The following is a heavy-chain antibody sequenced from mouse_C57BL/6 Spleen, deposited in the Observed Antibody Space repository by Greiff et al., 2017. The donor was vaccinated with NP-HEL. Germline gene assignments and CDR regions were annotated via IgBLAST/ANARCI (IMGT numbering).Heavy chain of an antibody. Sequence: QVQLKESGPGLVQPSQSLSITCTVSGFSLTSYGVHWVRQSPGKGLEWLGVIWSGGSTDYNAAFISSLSISKDNSKSQVFFKMNSLQADDTAIYYCARRNLLITTVVWNAMDYWGQGTSVTVSS. V-gene: IGHV2-2*01. D-gene: IGHD1-1*01. CDR1: GFSLTSYG. CDR2: IWSGGST. CDR3: ARRNLLITTVVWNAMDY. J-gene: IGHJ4*01.